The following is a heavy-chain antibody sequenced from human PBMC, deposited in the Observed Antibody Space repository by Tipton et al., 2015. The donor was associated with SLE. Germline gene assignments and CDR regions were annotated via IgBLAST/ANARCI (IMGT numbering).Heavy chain of an antibody. CDR1: GGSITSYY. Sequence: TLSLTCTVSGGSITSYYWSWIRQPPGKGLEWIGYMYYTGSTNYHPSLKSRVTISVDTSKNQFSLNLSSVTAADTAVYYCARHRLDYDYVWGSYRYFDYWGQGILVTVSS. CDR3: ARHRLDYDYVWGSYRYFDY. V-gene: IGHV4-59*07. D-gene: IGHD3-16*02. CDR2: MYYTGST. J-gene: IGHJ4*02.